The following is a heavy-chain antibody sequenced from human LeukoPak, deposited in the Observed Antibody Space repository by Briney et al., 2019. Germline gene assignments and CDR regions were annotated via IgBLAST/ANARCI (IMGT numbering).Heavy chain of an antibody. V-gene: IGHV1-24*01. Sequence: GASVTVSCTVSGYTLTELSMHWVRQAPGKGLGWMGGFDPEDGETIYAQKFQGRVTMTEDTSTDTAYMELSSLRSEDTAVYYCATDGYGMKSGVDHWGQGTLVTVSS. D-gene: IGHD4-17*01. CDR2: FDPEDGET. J-gene: IGHJ4*02. CDR1: GYTLTELS. CDR3: ATDGYGMKSGVDH.